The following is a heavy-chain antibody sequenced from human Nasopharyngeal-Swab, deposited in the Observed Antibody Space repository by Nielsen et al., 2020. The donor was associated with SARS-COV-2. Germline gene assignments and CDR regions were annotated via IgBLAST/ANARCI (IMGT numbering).Heavy chain of an antibody. V-gene: IGHV5-51*01. Sequence: GESLKISCRTSGYSFTTKWIGWVRQMPGKGLEWVGSIYPGDSDTRYSPSVQGQVTISAYKSISTAYLQWSTLKASDTAIYYCARGPRYFDLWGRGTLVTVSS. J-gene: IGHJ2*01. CDR1: GYSFTTKW. CDR2: IYPGDSDT. D-gene: IGHD2-15*01. CDR3: ARGPRYFDL.